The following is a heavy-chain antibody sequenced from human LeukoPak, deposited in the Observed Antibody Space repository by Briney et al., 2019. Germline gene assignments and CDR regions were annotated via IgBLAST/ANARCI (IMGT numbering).Heavy chain of an antibody. CDR2: ISSSGSTI. CDR1: GFTFSDHG. D-gene: IGHD3-22*01. J-gene: IGHJ5*02. CDR3: TPMIVDP. V-gene: IGHV3-48*03. Sequence: GGSLRLSCAASGFTFSDHGMQWVRQAPGKGLEWVSFISSSGSTISYADSVKGRFTISRDNAKNSLYLQMNSLKTEDTAVYYCTPMIVDPWGQGTLVTVSS.